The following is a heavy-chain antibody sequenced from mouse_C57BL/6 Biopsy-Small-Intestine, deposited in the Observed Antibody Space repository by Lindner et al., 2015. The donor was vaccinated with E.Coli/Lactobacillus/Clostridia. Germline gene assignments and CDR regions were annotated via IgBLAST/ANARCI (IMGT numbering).Heavy chain of an antibody. J-gene: IGHJ2*01. D-gene: IGHD4-1*01. V-gene: IGHV1-80*01. Sequence: VQLQESGAELVKPGASVKISCRASGYAFSSYWVNWVKQRPGKGLEWIGQIYPGDGDTNYNGKFKGKATLTADKSSSSAYMQLSSLTSDDSAVYFCARGTGTLFDYWGQGTTLTVSS. CDR3: ARGTGTLFDY. CDR2: IYPGDGDT. CDR1: GYAFSSYW.